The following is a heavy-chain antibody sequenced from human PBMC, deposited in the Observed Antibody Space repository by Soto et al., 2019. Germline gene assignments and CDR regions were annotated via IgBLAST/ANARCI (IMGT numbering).Heavy chain of an antibody. J-gene: IGHJ4*01. CDR2: IIPIFGTA. V-gene: IGHV1-69*13. CDR1: GGTFSSYA. Sequence: SVKVSCKASGGTFSSYAISWVRQAPGQGLEWMGGIIPIFGTANYAQKFQGRVTITADESTSTAYMELSRLRSDDTAVYYCARESDSSGYAFDYWGQGTLVTVSS. CDR3: ARESDSSGYAFDY. D-gene: IGHD3-22*01.